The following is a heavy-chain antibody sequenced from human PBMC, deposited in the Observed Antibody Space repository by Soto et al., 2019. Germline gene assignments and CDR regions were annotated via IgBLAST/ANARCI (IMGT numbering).Heavy chain of an antibody. CDR3: ARDDAVEQWLRYPSDY. Sequence: ASVKVSCKASGYTFTSYGISWVRQAPGQGLEWMGWISAYNGNTNYAQKLQGRVTMTTDTSTSTAYMELRSLRSDDTAVYYCARDDAVEQWLRYPSDYWGQGTLVTVSS. CDR2: ISAYNGNT. CDR1: GYTFTSYG. V-gene: IGHV1-18*01. D-gene: IGHD5-12*01. J-gene: IGHJ4*02.